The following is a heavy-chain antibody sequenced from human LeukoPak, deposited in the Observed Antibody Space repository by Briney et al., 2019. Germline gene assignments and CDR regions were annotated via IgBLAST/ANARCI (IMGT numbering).Heavy chain of an antibody. D-gene: IGHD3-22*01. Sequence: PSETLSLTCTVSGGSISSYYWSWIRQPPGKRLEWIGYIYYSGSTNYNPSLKSRVTISVDTSKNQFSLKLSSVTAADTAVYYCTRGSIAYYYMDVWGKGTTVTISS. CDR3: TRGSIAYYYMDV. CDR2: IYYSGST. CDR1: GGSISSYY. V-gene: IGHV4-59*01. J-gene: IGHJ6*03.